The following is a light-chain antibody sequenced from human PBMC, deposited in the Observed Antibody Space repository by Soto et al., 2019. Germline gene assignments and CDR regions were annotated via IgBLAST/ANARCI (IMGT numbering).Light chain of an antibody. V-gene: IGLV2-14*01. J-gene: IGLJ2*01. CDR3: SSFTSTNTVL. Sequence: SVLTQPASVSGSPGQSITISCTGTSSDVGGYNYVSWYQQHPGKAPKLMIYNVGNRPSGVSNRFSGSKSGNTASLTISGLQAEDEGHYYCSSFTSTNTVLFGGGTKVTVL. CDR2: NVG. CDR1: SSDVGGYNY.